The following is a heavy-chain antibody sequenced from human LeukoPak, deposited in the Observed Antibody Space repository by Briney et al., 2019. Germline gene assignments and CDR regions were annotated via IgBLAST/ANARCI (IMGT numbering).Heavy chain of an antibody. Sequence: KTSETLSLTCTVSGGSISSGGYYWSWIRQHPGKGLEWIAYIYYSGSTYYNPSLKSRVTISVDTSKNQFSLKLSSVTAADTAVYYCASGGEARFDPWGQGTLVTVSS. V-gene: IGHV4-31*03. CDR2: IYYSGST. CDR1: GGSISSGGYY. D-gene: IGHD3-10*01. J-gene: IGHJ5*02. CDR3: ASGGEARFDP.